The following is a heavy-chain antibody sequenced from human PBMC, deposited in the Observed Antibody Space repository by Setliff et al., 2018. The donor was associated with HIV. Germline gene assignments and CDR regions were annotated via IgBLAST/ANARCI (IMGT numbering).Heavy chain of an antibody. Sequence: ASVKVSCKASGYTFTGYYMHWVRQAPGQGLEWMGWINPNSGGTNYAQKVQGRVTMTTDKSTTTAYMELSSLRSEDTAVYYCARDVTKDMITFGEVIVTSRGYFDSWGQGTLVTVSS. V-gene: IGHV1-2*02. CDR1: GYTFTGYY. J-gene: IGHJ4*02. D-gene: IGHD3-16*02. CDR2: INPNSGGT. CDR3: ARDVTKDMITFGEVIVTSRGYFDS.